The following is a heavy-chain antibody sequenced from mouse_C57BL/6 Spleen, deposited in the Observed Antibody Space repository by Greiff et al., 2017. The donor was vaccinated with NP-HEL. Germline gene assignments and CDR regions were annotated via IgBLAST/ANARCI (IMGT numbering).Heavy chain of an antibody. CDR1: GYTFTSYW. CDR2: IDPSDSYT. CDR3: ARKGGSSPYYYAMDY. D-gene: IGHD6-2*01. Sequence: QVQLQQPGAELVKPGASVKLSCKASGYTFTSYWMQWVKQRPGQGLEWIGEIDPSDSYTNYNQKFKGKATLTVDTSSSTAYMQRSSLTSEDSAVYYCARKGGSSPYYYAMDYWGQGTSVTVSS. J-gene: IGHJ4*01. V-gene: IGHV1-50*01.